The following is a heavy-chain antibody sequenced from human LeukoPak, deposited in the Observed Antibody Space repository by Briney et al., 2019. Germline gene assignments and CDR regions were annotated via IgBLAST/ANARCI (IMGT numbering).Heavy chain of an antibody. J-gene: IGHJ4*02. D-gene: IGHD3-10*01. Sequence: GGSLRLSCATSGFTFSSYAMSWLRQAPEKGLELVSGISGSGGSTYYADSVKGRFTISRDNSKNTLYLQMNSLRAEDTAVYYCAKAGDPAYYFDYWGQGTLVTVSS. CDR1: GFTFSSYA. CDR2: ISGSGGST. V-gene: IGHV3-23*01. CDR3: AKAGDPAYYFDY.